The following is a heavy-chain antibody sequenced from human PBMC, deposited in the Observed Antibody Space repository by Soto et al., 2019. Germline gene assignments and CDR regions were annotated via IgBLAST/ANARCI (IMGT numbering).Heavy chain of an antibody. D-gene: IGHD2-2*01. V-gene: IGHV1-69*01. CDR1: GGTFSSYA. J-gene: IGHJ6*02. CDR3: ARSQGSSTSLEIYYYYYYGMDV. Sequence: QVQLVQSGAEVKKPGSSVKVSCKASGGTFSSYAISWVRQAPGQGLEWMGGIIPISGTANYAKKFQGRVTISGDESTSTAYMELSSLRSEDTAVYYCARSQGSSTSLEIYYYYYYGMDVWGQGTTVTVSS. CDR2: IIPISGTA.